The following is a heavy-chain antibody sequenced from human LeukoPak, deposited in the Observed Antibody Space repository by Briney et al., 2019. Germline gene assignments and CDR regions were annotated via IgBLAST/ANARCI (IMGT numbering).Heavy chain of an antibody. J-gene: IGHJ6*03. CDR1: GDSISSSSYY. D-gene: IGHD2-2*01. Sequence: SETLSLTCTVSGDSISSSSYYWSWIRQPAGKGLEWIGRMYTSGSTNYNPSLKSRVTISVDTSNNQFSLKLSSVTAADTAVYYCARSAGYQLLEGYYYYMDVWGKGTTVTVSS. V-gene: IGHV4-61*02. CDR2: MYTSGST. CDR3: ARSAGYQLLEGYYYYMDV.